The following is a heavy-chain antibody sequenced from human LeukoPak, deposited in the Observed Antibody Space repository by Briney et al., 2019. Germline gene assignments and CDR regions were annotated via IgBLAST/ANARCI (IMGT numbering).Heavy chain of an antibody. D-gene: IGHD2-2*02. CDR3: ARGRGGYCISTSCHRLFDY. Sequence: ASVKISCKASGYTFTGYYMQWVRQAPGQGLEWMGWINPNSGGTNYAQKFQGRVTMTRDTSISTAYMELSRLRSDDTAVYYCARGRGGYCISTSCHRLFDYWGQGTLVSVSS. V-gene: IGHV1-2*02. CDR2: INPNSGGT. J-gene: IGHJ4*03. CDR1: GYTFTGYY.